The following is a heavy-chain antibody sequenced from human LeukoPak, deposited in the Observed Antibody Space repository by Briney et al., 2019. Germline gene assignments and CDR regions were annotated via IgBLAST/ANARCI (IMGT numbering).Heavy chain of an antibody. CDR3: ARGRTHDYGVDYFDY. CDR2: ISGSSSYI. V-gene: IGHV3-21*01. D-gene: IGHD4-17*01. J-gene: IGHJ4*02. Sequence: GGSLRLSCAASGFTFSSYNMNWVRQAPGKGLAWVSSISGSSSYIYYADSVKGRFTISRDNAKNSLYLQMNSLRAEDTAVYYCARGRTHDYGVDYFDYWGQGTLVTVSS. CDR1: GFTFSSYN.